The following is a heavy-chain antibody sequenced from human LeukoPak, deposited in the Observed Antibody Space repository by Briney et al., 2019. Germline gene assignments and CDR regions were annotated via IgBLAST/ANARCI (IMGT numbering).Heavy chain of an antibody. D-gene: IGHD1-1*01. Sequence: ASVKVSCRASGGTFSSYAISWVRQAPGQGLEWMGGIIPIFGTANYAQKFQGRVTITADESTSTAYMELSSLRSEDTAVYYCARAESSDPERLVLVHFDYWGQGTLVTVSS. V-gene: IGHV1-69*01. CDR3: ARAESSDPERLVLVHFDY. CDR2: IIPIFGTA. J-gene: IGHJ4*02. CDR1: GGTFSSYA.